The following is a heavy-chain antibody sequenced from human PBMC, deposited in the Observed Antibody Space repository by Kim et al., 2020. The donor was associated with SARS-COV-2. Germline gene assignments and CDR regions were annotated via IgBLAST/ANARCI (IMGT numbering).Heavy chain of an antibody. J-gene: IGHJ3*02. CDR3: ASEAVAPSYAFDI. D-gene: IGHD6-19*01. Sequence: YSPKFQGRVTSTRDTSASTAYMELSSLRSEDTAVYYCASEAVAPSYAFDIWGQGTMVTVSS. V-gene: IGHV1-3*01.